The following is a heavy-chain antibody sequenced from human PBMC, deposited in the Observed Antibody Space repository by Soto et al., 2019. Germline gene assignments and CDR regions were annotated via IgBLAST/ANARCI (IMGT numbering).Heavy chain of an antibody. CDR3: ARDLRGLVGTVYFDY. Sequence: GGSLRLSCAASGFTFSSYSMNWVRQAPGKGLEWVSCISSSSSYIYYADSVKGRFTISRDNAKNSLYLQMNSLSADDTAVYYCARDLRGLVGTVYFDYWGQGALVTVSS. D-gene: IGHD1-26*01. CDR2: ISSSSSYI. V-gene: IGHV3-21*01. J-gene: IGHJ4*02. CDR1: GFTFSSYS.